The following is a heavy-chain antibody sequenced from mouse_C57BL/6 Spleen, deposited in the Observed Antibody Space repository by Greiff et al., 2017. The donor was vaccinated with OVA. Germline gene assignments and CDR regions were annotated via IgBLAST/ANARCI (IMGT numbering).Heavy chain of an antibody. CDR2: ISSGSSTI. CDR3: ARSYCGSSYDWGWYFDV. D-gene: IGHD1-1*01. V-gene: IGHV5-17*01. J-gene: IGHJ1*03. CDR1: GFTFSDYG. Sequence: EVQGVESGGGLVKPGGSLKLSCAASGFTFSDYGMHWVRQAPEKGLEWVAYISSGSSTIYYADTVKGRFTISRDNAKNTLFLQMTSLRSEDTAMYYCARSYCGSSYDWGWYFDVWGTGTTVTVSS.